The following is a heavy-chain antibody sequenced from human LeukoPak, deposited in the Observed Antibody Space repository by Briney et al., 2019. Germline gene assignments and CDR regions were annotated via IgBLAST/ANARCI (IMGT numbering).Heavy chain of an antibody. J-gene: IGHJ5*02. CDR2: IYYSGST. CDR1: GGSISSYY. Sequence: SETLSLTCTVSGGSISSYYWSWIRQPPGKGLEWIGYIYYSGSTYYNPSLKSRVTISVDTSKNQFSLKLSSVTAADTAVYYCARVADRFDPWGQGTLVTVSS. V-gene: IGHV4-30-4*08. D-gene: IGHD6-25*01. CDR3: ARVADRFDP.